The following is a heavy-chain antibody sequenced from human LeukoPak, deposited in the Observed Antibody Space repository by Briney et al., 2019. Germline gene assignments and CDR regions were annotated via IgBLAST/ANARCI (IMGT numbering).Heavy chain of an antibody. Sequence: ASVKVSCKASGYTFTSYGISWVRQAPGQGLEWMGWISAYNGNTNYAQKLQGRVTMTTGTSTSTAYMELRSLRSDDTAVYYCARAQLPYYYYGMDVWGQGTTVTASS. D-gene: IGHD2-2*01. J-gene: IGHJ6*02. CDR3: ARAQLPYYYYGMDV. CDR1: GYTFTSYG. V-gene: IGHV1-18*01. CDR2: ISAYNGNT.